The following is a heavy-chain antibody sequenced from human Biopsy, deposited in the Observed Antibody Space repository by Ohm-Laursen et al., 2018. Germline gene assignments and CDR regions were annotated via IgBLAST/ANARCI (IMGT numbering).Heavy chain of an antibody. CDR1: GFTFNRSA. D-gene: IGHD2-21*02. J-gene: IGHJ4*02. CDR3: ASRPNCGGDCSSGSDY. CDR2: IVVGGGNT. Sequence: SVKVSCKASGFTFNRSAMQWVRQARGQRLEWIGWIVVGGGNTDYAQKFQERVTITRDMSTSTAYMELSSLRSEDTAVYYCASRPNCGGDCSSGSDYWGQGTLVTVSS. V-gene: IGHV1-58*02.